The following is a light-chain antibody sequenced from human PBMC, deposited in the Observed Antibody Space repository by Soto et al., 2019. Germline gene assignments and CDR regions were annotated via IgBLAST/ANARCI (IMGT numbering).Light chain of an antibody. CDR2: GAS. V-gene: IGKV3-15*01. J-gene: IGKJ1*01. CDR3: QQYNNWPRT. Sequence: EIVMTQSPATLSVSPGERATLSCRASQSVSSNLAWYQQKPGQAPRLLIYGASTRATGIPARFSGSGSGTEFTLTISSLQSEDFAVYYCQQYNNWPRTFGQGTQ. CDR1: QSVSSN.